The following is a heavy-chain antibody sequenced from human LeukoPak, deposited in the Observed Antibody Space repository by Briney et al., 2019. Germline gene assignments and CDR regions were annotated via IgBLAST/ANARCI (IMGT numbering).Heavy chain of an antibody. Sequence: PGGSLRLSFAASGFTFSSYAMSWVRQAPGKGLEWVSAISGSDRHGMTYYADSVKGRFTISRDNSKNTLYLQMNSLRAEDTAVYFCARSEGYAQGMDVWGQGTTVTVSS. CDR1: GFTFSSYA. V-gene: IGHV3-23*01. CDR2: ISGSDRHGMT. D-gene: IGHD5-12*01. J-gene: IGHJ6*02. CDR3: ARSEGYAQGMDV.